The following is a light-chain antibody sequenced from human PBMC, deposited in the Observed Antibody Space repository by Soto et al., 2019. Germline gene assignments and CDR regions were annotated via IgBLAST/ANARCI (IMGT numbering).Light chain of an antibody. J-gene: IGKJ1*01. CDR3: QHYNSYSEA. CDR2: GAS. V-gene: IGKV3-15*01. CDR1: QSVSSS. Sequence: ETVMTQSPATLSGSPGERATLSCRASQSVSSSLAWYQQKLGQAPRVLIYGASTRATGIPARFSGSGSETEFILTISSLQPDDFATYYCQHYNSYSEAFGQGTKVDIK.